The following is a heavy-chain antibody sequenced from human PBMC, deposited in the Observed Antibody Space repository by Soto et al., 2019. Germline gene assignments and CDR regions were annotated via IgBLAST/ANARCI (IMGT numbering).Heavy chain of an antibody. CDR1: GGSISSGDYY. D-gene: IGHD1-1*01. CDR2: IYYSGST. Sequence: QVQLQESGPGLVKPSQTLSLTCTVAGGSISSGDYYWSWIRQPPGKGLEWIGYIYYSGSTYYNPSLKSRVNISVDTSKNQFSLKLSSVTAADTAVYYCARFDNWSVLPYYYYGMDVWGQGTTVTVSS. V-gene: IGHV4-30-4*01. CDR3: ARFDNWSVLPYYYYGMDV. J-gene: IGHJ6*02.